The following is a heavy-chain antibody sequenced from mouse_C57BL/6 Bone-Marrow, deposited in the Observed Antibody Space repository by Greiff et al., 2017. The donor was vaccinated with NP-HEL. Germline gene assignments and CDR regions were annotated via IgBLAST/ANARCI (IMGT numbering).Heavy chain of an antibody. CDR3: ASFKFAY. Sequence: EVMLVESGGGLVKPGGSLKLSCAASGFTFSSYAMSWVRQTPEKRLEWVATISDGGSYTYYPDNVKGRFTISRDNAKNNLYLQMSHLKSEDTAMYYCASFKFAYWGQGTLVTVSA. V-gene: IGHV5-4*03. CDR1: GFTFSSYA. J-gene: IGHJ3*01. CDR2: ISDGGSYT.